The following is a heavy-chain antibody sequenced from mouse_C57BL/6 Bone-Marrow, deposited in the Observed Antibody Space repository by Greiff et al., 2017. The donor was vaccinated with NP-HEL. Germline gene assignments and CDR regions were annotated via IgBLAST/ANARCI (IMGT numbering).Heavy chain of an antibody. CDR1: GYTFTDYY. CDR2: INPNNGGT. Sequence: EVQLQQSGPELVKPGASVKISCKASGYTFTDYYMNWVKQSHGKSLEWIGDINPNNGGTSYNQKFKGKATLTVDKSSSTAYMELRSLTSEDSAVYYCARWTTVVPYAMDYWGQGTSVTVSS. D-gene: IGHD1-1*01. CDR3: ARWTTVVPYAMDY. J-gene: IGHJ4*01. V-gene: IGHV1-26*01.